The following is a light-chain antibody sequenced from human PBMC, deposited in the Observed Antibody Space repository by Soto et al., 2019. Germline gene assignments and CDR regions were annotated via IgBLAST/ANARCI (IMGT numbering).Light chain of an antibody. CDR1: SSDVGGYDY. CDR2: EVS. Sequence: QAVVTQPPSASGSPGQSVTVSCTGTSSDVGGYDYVSWYQHHPGTAPKLIIYEVSERPSGVPDRFSGSKSGNTASLTVSGLQAEDEADYYCSSYGGYKNGVFGGGTKLTVL. V-gene: IGLV2-8*01. J-gene: IGLJ3*02. CDR3: SSYGGYKNGV.